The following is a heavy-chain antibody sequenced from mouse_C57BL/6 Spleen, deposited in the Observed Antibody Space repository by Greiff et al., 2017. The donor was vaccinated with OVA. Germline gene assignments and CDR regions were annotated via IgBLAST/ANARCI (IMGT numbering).Heavy chain of an antibody. Sequence: QVQLQQSGAELVRPGASVKLSCKASGYTFTDYYINWVKQRPGQGLEWIARIYPGSGNTYYNEKFKGKATLTAEKSSSTAYMQLSSLTSEDSAVYFCAKTGTDWYFEVWGTGTTVTVSS. CDR1: GYTFTDYY. D-gene: IGHD4-1*01. CDR2: IYPGSGNT. CDR3: AKTGTDWYFEV. V-gene: IGHV1-76*01. J-gene: IGHJ1*03.